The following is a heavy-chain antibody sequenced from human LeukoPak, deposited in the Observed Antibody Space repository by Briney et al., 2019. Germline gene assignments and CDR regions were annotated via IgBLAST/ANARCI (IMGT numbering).Heavy chain of an antibody. Sequence: PSETLSLTCTVSSGSINSYYWTWIRQPAGKGLVWLGRVYTSGSTNYNPSLKSRVTISADTSKNQFSLKLSSVTAADTAVYYCARENVVVPAAMDAFDIWGQGTMVTVSS. D-gene: IGHD2-2*01. J-gene: IGHJ3*02. V-gene: IGHV4-4*07. CDR2: VYTSGST. CDR1: SGSINSYY. CDR3: ARENVVVPAAMDAFDI.